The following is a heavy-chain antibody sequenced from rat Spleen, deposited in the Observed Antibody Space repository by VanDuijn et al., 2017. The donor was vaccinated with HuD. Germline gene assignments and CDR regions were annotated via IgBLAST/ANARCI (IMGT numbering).Heavy chain of an antibody. Sequence: EVQLVESGGGLVQPGRSLKLSCAASGFTFSDYYMAWVRQAPKKGLEWVASLSYVGSTTYYGDSVKGRFTISRDNAKSSLYLQMDSLRSEDTATYYCTTDYYSSYIYGYWYFDFWGPGTMVTVSS. CDR2: LSYVGSTT. J-gene: IGHJ1*01. CDR3: TTDYYSSYIYGYWYFDF. V-gene: IGHV5-20*01. D-gene: IGHD1-2*01. CDR1: GFTFSDYY.